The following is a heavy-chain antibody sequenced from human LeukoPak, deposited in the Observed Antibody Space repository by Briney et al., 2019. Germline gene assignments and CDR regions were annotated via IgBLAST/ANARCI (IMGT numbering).Heavy chain of an antibody. V-gene: IGHV3-23*01. CDR1: EFTFSNYA. D-gene: IGHD6-13*01. CDR3: AKRPDYSTTWYYFDS. Sequence: PGGSLSLSCAASEFTFSNYAMTWVRQAPGKGPEWVSTITSGGSIFYADSVKGRFAISRDNSKNTLYLQMNSLRVEDTAVYYCAKRPDYSTTWYYFDSWGQGTLVTVSS. J-gene: IGHJ4*02. CDR2: ITSGGSI.